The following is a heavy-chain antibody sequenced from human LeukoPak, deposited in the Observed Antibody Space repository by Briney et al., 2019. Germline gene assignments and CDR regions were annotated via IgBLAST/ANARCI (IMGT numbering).Heavy chain of an antibody. D-gene: IGHD3-16*02. CDR1: GYTFTGYY. CDR2: INPNSGGT. V-gene: IGHV1-2*02. J-gene: IGHJ4*02. Sequence: GASVKVSCKASGYTFTGYYMHWVRQAPGQGLEWMGWINPNSGGTNYAQKLQGRVTMTRDTSISTAYMELSRLRSDDTAVYYCAYPLHLGELSFQNWGQGTLVTVSS. CDR3: AYPLHLGELSFQN.